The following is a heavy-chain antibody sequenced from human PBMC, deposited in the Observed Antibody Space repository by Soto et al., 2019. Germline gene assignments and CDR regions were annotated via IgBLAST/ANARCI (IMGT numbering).Heavy chain of an antibody. CDR1: GGTFSSYT. V-gene: IGHV1-69*02. Sequence: QVQLVQSGAEVKKPGSSVKVSCKASGGTFSSYTISWVRQAPGQGLEWMGRIIPILGIANYAQKFQGRVTITADKSTSTASMELSSLRSEDTAVYYCAASIAVAGTVGYFDYWGQGTLVTVSS. CDR3: AASIAVAGTVGYFDY. CDR2: IIPILGIA. D-gene: IGHD6-19*01. J-gene: IGHJ4*02.